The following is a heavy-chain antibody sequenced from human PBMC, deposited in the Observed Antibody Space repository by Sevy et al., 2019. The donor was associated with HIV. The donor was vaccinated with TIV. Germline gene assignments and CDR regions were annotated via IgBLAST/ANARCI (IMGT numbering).Heavy chain of an antibody. Sequence: ASVKVSCKVSGYTLSKLSMHWVRQAPGKGLEWMGGFHEDGESMCAQKFQGRVTMTEDTSTDTAYMELSSLRSEDTAVYYCATDIVVGRDYWGQGTLVTVSS. CDR1: GYTLSKLS. J-gene: IGHJ4*02. D-gene: IGHD2-2*01. CDR2: FHEDGES. V-gene: IGHV1-24*01. CDR3: ATDIVVGRDY.